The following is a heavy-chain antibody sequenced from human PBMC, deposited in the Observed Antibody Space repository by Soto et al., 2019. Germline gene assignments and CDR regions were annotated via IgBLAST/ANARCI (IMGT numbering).Heavy chain of an antibody. Sequence: TLSLTCTVSGGSISSYYWSWIRQPPGKGLEWIGYIYYSGSTNYNPSLKSRVTISVDTSKNQFSLKLSSVTAADTAVYYCAGEDYGDYVHPFDIWGQGTMVTVSS. V-gene: IGHV4-59*01. J-gene: IGHJ3*02. CDR1: GGSISSYY. D-gene: IGHD4-17*01. CDR2: IYYSGST. CDR3: AGEDYGDYVHPFDI.